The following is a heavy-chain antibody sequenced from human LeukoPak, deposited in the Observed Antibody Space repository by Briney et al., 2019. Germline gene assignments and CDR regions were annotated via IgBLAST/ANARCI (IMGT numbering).Heavy chain of an antibody. CDR1: GYSISSGYY. CDR3: ARKYGSNAGYFDY. Sequence: SETLSLTCAVSGYSISSGYYWGWVRQSPGKGLEWIGNTYYSVTSYYNPSLKSRVTISVDTSKNQFSLTLSSVTAADTALYYCARKYGSNAGYFDYWGQGALVTVSS. J-gene: IGHJ4*02. D-gene: IGHD4-23*01. V-gene: IGHV4-38-2*01. CDR2: TYYSVTS.